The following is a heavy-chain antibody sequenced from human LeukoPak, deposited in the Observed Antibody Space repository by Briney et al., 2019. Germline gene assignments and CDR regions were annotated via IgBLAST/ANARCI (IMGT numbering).Heavy chain of an antibody. CDR1: GYTFTGYY. CDR3: ARSYYDYVWGSYRSYYFDY. V-gene: IGHV1-2*02. J-gene: IGHJ4*02. D-gene: IGHD3-16*02. CDR2: INPNSGGT. Sequence: GASVKVSCKASGYTFTGYYMHWVRPAPGQGLEWMGWINPNSGGTNYAQKFQGRVTMTRDTSISTAYMELSRLRSDDTAVYYCARSYYDYVWGSYRSYYFDYWGQGTLVTVSS.